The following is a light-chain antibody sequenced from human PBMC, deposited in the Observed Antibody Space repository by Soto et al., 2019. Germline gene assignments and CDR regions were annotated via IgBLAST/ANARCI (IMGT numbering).Light chain of an antibody. J-gene: IGLJ1*01. V-gene: IGLV2-23*01. CDR2: EGT. CDR3: CSYAGSSTYV. CDR1: SSDVGTYNL. Sequence: QSALTQPASVSGSPGQSITISCTGTSSDVGTYNLVSWYQHHPGKAPKLMIYEGTTRPSGLSNRFSGSKSGNMASLTISGLQAEDESDYYCCSYAGSSTYVFGTGTKLTVL.